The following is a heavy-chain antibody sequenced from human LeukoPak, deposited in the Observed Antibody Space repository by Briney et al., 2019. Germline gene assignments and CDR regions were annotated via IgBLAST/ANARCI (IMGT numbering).Heavy chain of an antibody. CDR1: GDSISASSSY. Sequence: KTSETLSLTCTVSGDSISASSSYWGWIRQPPGEGLEWIGSIYYSGSTYYNPSLKSRVTISVDTSKNQFSLKLSSVTAADTAVYYCARSIAAAGPPSFPWGQGTLVTVSS. CDR3: ARSIAAAGPPSFP. V-gene: IGHV4-39*07. D-gene: IGHD6-13*01. J-gene: IGHJ5*02. CDR2: IYYSGST.